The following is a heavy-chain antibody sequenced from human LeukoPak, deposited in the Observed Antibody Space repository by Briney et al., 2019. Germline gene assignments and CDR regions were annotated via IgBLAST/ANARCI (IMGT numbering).Heavy chain of an antibody. CDR2: IYYSGSN. D-gene: IGHD3-10*01. J-gene: IGHJ5*02. CDR1: GGSITSYY. CDR3: ARGGVNYKIAGP. V-gene: IGHV4-59*01. Sequence: SETLSLTCTVSGGSITSYYWSWIGQPAGKGLEWSGYIYYSGSNNYNPSLKSRVTISVATSKNQFSLKLSSVTAADTAVYSCARGGVNYKIAGPWGQGALVTVSS.